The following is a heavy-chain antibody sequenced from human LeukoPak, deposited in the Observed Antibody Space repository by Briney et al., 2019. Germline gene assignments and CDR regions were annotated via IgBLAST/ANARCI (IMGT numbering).Heavy chain of an antibody. V-gene: IGHV3-9*01. CDR2: ISWNSGSI. D-gene: IGHD2/OR15-2a*01. CDR3: AKDPSQYSSDAFDI. CDR1: GFTFDDYA. Sequence: GGSLRLSCAASGFTFDDYAIHWVRQAPGKGLEWVSGISWNSGSIGYADSVKGRFTISRDNAKNSLYLQMNSLRAEDTALYYCAKDPSQYSSDAFDIWGQGTMVTVSS. J-gene: IGHJ3*02.